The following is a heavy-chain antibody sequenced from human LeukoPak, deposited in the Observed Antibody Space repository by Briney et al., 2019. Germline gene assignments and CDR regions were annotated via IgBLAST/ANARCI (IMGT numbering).Heavy chain of an antibody. CDR3: AKDRGSSSWSERGDWFDP. Sequence: GGSLRLSCAASGFTFSSYAMSWVRQAPGKGLEWVSAISGSGGSTYYADSGKGRFTISRDNSKNTLYLQMNSLRAEDTAVYYCAKDRGSSSWSERGDWFDPWGQGTLVTVSS. CDR2: ISGSGGST. CDR1: GFTFSSYA. J-gene: IGHJ5*02. D-gene: IGHD6-13*01. V-gene: IGHV3-23*01.